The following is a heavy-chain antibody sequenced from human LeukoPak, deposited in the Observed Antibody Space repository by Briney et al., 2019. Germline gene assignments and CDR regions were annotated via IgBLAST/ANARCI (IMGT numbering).Heavy chain of an antibody. CDR3: ARAPYPDYYGSGSYLDY. D-gene: IGHD3-10*01. J-gene: IGHJ4*02. Sequence: SETLSLTCTVSGGSISSYYWSWIRQPPGMGLEWIGYIYYSGSTNYNPSLKSRVTISVDTSKNQFSLKLSSVTAADTAVYYCARAPYPDYYGSGSYLDYWGQGTLVTVSS. V-gene: IGHV4-59*01. CDR1: GGSISSYY. CDR2: IYYSGST.